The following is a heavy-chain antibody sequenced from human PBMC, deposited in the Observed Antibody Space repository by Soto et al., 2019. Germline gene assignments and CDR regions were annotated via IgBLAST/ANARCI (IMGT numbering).Heavy chain of an antibody. D-gene: IGHD3-9*01. CDR3: AREGRHFAWLIG. J-gene: IGHJ4*02. CDR2: ISAYNGNT. CDR1: GYIFTNYG. Sequence: QVQLVQSGADVKKPGASVKVSCKASGYIFTNYGIAWVRQAPGQGLEWMGWISAYNGNTNYAQKYQGRITMTTDKSTSTAYMEMRSLRSDDTAVYYCAREGRHFAWLIGWGQGTLVTVSS. V-gene: IGHV1-18*04.